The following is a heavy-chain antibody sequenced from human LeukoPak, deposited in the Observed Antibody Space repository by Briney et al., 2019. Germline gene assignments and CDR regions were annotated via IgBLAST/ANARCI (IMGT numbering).Heavy chain of an antibody. D-gene: IGHD1-26*01. CDR2: INSDGRTT. CDR1: GFTFSSFW. CDR3: ARQLLYGLDV. Sequence: PGGSLRLSCAASGFTFSSFWMYWVRQAPGKGLVWVSRINSDGRTTSYADSVKGRFTISRDNAKNTLYLQMSSLRAEDTAVYYCARQLLYGLDVWGQGTTVTVSS. V-gene: IGHV3-74*01. J-gene: IGHJ6*02.